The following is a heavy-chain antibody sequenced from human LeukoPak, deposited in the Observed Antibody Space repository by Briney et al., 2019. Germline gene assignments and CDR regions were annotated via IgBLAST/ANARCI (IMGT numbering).Heavy chain of an antibody. J-gene: IGHJ4*02. D-gene: IGHD3-16*02. CDR1: GYIFTGYY. CDR2: INPNSGGT. V-gene: IGHV1-2*02. CDR3: ARDEEGVITLDY. Sequence: ASVKVSCKASGYIFTGYYMHWVRQAPGQGLEWMGWINPNSGGTNYAQKFQGRVTMTRDTSISTAYMELSRLRSDDTAVYYCARDEEGVITLDYWGQGTLVTVSS.